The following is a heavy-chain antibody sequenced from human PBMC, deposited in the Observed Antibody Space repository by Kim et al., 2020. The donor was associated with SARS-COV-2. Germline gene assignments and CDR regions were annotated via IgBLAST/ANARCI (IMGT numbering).Heavy chain of an antibody. J-gene: IGHJ4*02. CDR3: ARHHYGSGSYSFDY. D-gene: IGHD3-10*01. CDR1: GGSISSYY. Sequence: SETLSLTCTVSGGSISSYYWSWIRQPPGKGLEWIGYIYYSGSTNYNPSLKSRVTISVDTSKNQFSLKLSSVTAADTAVYYCARHHYGSGSYSFDYWGQGTLVTVSS. CDR2: IYYSGST. V-gene: IGHV4-59*08.